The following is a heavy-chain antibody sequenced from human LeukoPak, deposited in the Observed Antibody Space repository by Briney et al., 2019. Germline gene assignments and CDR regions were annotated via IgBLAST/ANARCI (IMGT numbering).Heavy chain of an antibody. CDR2: IYSSGNT. CDR1: GVSFSTYY. Sequence: SETLSLTCTVSGVSFSTYYWTSIRQLAGKGLEWIGRIYSSGNTNYNPSLESRVTMSIDTSKHQFSLKLTSVTAADTAVYYCARERGILRGDAFDLWGQGTMVTVSS. V-gene: IGHV4-4*07. CDR3: ARERGILRGDAFDL. J-gene: IGHJ3*01. D-gene: IGHD1-26*01.